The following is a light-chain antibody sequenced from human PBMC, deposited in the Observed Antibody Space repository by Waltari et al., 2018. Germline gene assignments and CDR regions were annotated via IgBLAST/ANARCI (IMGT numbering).Light chain of an antibody. V-gene: IGLV2-14*03. CDR2: DVR. CDR3: ASYTYSSNVV. CDR1: SSDVGRYDY. J-gene: IGLJ2*01. Sequence: QSALTQPASVSGSSGQSITIPCTGSSSDVGRYDYVSWYQQLPGKAPKLIIFDVRVRPSGVSKLFSGSKSGNTASLTISGLQAEDEADYYCASYTYSSNVVFGGGTKVTV.